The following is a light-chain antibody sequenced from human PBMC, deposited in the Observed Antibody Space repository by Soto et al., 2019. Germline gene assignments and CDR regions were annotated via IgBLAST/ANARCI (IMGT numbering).Light chain of an antibody. Sequence: EIVLTQSPATLSLSPGERATLSCRASQSISYSLAWYQQKPGQAPRLLIHDASSRVTGVPARFSGSGSETDFTLTISSLEPEDFAVYYCQHRSIWPVSFGQGTRLEIK. CDR1: QSISYS. CDR2: DAS. CDR3: QHRSIWPVS. J-gene: IGKJ5*01. V-gene: IGKV3-11*01.